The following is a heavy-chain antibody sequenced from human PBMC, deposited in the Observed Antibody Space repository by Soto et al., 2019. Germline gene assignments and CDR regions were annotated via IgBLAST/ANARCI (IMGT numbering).Heavy chain of an antibody. D-gene: IGHD3-22*01. CDR2: IYYSGST. Sequence: SETLSLTCTVSGGSIISYYWSWIRQPPGKGLEWIGYIYYSGSTNYNPSLKSRVTISVDTSKNQFSLKLSSVTAADTAVYYCARVAYYDSSGYYYPFDYWGQGTLVTVS. J-gene: IGHJ4*02. CDR1: GGSIISYY. V-gene: IGHV4-59*01. CDR3: ARVAYYDSSGYYYPFDY.